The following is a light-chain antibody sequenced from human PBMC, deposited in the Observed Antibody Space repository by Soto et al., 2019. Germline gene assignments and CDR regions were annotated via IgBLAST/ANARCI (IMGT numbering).Light chain of an antibody. CDR2: DAS. Sequence: DIQMTQSPSSLSASVGDRVTITCQASQDISNYLNWYQQTPGKAPKLLIYDASNVGTGVPSRFSGRGFGTDFTFTISSLQPEDFAIYYCQQYDHLPFTFGPGTKVDIK. CDR3: QQYDHLPFT. CDR1: QDISNY. J-gene: IGKJ3*01. V-gene: IGKV1-33*01.